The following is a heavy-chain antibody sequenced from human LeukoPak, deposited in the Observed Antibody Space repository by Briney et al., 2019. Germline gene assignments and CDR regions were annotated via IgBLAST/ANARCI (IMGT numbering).Heavy chain of an antibody. D-gene: IGHD3-3*01. CDR3: ARIRDDFWSGYYIDY. CDR2: ISSSSSYI. Sequence: TGGSLRLSCAASGFTFSSYSMNWVRQAPGKGLEWVSSISSSSSYIYYADSVKGRFTISRDNAKNSLYLQMNSLRAEDTAVYYCARIRDDFWSGYYIDYWGQGTLVTVSS. CDR1: GFTFSSYS. J-gene: IGHJ4*02. V-gene: IGHV3-21*01.